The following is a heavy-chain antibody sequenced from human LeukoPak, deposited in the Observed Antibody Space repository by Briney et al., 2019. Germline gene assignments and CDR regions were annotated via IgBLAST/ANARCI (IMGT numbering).Heavy chain of an antibody. J-gene: IGHJ6*02. CDR3: AKNLYCGGGSCYPSALGMDV. CDR1: RFTFSNYI. CDR2: ISYDGSNK. Sequence: GRSLRLSCAASRFTFSNYIIHWVRQAPGKGLEWVAVISYDGSNKYYADCVKGRFTISRDNSKNTLYLQMNSLRAEDTAVYYCAKNLYCGGGSCYPSALGMDVWGQGTTVTVSS. D-gene: IGHD2-15*01. V-gene: IGHV3-30-3*01.